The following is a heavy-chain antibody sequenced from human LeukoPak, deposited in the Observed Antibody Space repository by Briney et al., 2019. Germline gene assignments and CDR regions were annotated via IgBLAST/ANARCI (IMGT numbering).Heavy chain of an antibody. Sequence: PGGSLRLSCAASGFTLSNYGMGWVRQSPGKGLEWVANIDQDGSTEYYVDSVGGRFTVSRDNAKNSVYLQIGSLRAEDTAVYYCARADNYGPILDYWGRGTLVTVSS. V-gene: IGHV3-7*04. J-gene: IGHJ4*02. CDR3: ARADNYGPILDY. CDR1: GFTLSNYG. CDR2: IDQDGSTE. D-gene: IGHD5-18*01.